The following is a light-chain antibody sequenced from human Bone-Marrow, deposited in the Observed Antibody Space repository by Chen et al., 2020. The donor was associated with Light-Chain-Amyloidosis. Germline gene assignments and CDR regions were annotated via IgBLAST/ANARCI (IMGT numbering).Light chain of an antibody. V-gene: IGKV3-20*01. CDR3: QQYCSAPT. CDR2: AAS. CDR1: QSVISAH. J-gene: IGKJ1*01. Sequence: EIVLTQSPGTLSLSLGERATVSCRASQSVISAHLAWYQQKLGQAPRLLIYAASKRATGIPGRFSGSGSGTDFTLTISRLESEDLAVYYCQQYCSAPTFGHGTKVAIK.